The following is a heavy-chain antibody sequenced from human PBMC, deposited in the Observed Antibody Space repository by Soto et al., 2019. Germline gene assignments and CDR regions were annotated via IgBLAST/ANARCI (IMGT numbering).Heavy chain of an antibody. Sequence: AGSLRLSCAAYGFTFSIYSLNWVRQAPGKGLECVSYISSSSSYIYYADSVKGRFTTSRDNVKNALYLQMSSLRDEDTAVYYCAGDSQYRSSTSWYNWFGLLGQGTLVTVSS. CDR3: AGDSQYRSSTSWYNWFGL. D-gene: IGHD2-2*01. J-gene: IGHJ5*02. CDR1: GFTFSIYS. V-gene: IGHV3-21*01. CDR2: ISSSSSYI.